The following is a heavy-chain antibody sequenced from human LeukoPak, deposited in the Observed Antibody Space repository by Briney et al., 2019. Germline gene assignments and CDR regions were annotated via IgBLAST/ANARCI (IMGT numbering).Heavy chain of an antibody. D-gene: IGHD2-2*01. CDR2: IHPSSGST. Sequence: ASVKVSCKASGYTFTRYYMHWVRQAPGPGLEWMGIIHPSSGSTSYAQKFEGRVTLTRDTSTSTVYMELISLRSEDTAVYYCARDSSTSSLADPWGQGTLVTVSS. J-gene: IGHJ5*02. V-gene: IGHV1-46*01. CDR3: ARDSSTSSLADP. CDR1: GYTFTRYY.